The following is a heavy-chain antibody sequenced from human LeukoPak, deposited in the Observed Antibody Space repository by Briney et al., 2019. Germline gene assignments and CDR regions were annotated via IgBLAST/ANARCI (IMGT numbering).Heavy chain of an antibody. J-gene: IGHJ1*01. CDR2: IYPGDSDT. Sequence: GEPLQISCQGSGSTFTSYWIGWVRQLPGKGLEGTGIIYPGDSDTSYSPSFKGEVTISADKSISTADLQWSSLKASDTAMYYCARHDYGDYGYFQHWDQGTVVAVSS. V-gene: IGHV5-51*01. D-gene: IGHD4-17*01. CDR1: GSTFTSYW. CDR3: ARHDYGDYGYFQH.